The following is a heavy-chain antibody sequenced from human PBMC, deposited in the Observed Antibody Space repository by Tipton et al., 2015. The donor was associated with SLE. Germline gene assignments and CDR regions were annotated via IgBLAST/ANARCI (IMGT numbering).Heavy chain of an antibody. V-gene: IGHV4-39*07. CDR2: IYYSGST. J-gene: IGHJ4*02. CDR1: GGSISSSGYD. CDR3: ARRDNFWGSYRRAHPYFDL. D-gene: IGHD3-16*02. Sequence: TLSLTCTVSGGSISSSGYDWGWIRQPPGKGLEWIGYIYYSGSTNYNPSLKSRVTISVDTSQTQFSLKLTSVTAADTAVYYCARRDNFWGSYRRAHPYFDLWGQGALVTVSS.